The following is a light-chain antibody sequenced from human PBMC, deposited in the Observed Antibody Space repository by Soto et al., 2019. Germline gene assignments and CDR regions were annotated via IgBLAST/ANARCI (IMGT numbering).Light chain of an antibody. CDR1: SSNIGAGYH. V-gene: IGLV1-40*01. J-gene: IGLJ2*01. Sequence: QSVLTQPPSVSGAPGQRVTISCTGSSSNIGAGYHVHWYQQLPGTAPKLLIYGNSNRSSGVPDRFSGSKSGTSASLAITGLQAEDEADYYCQSYDSSLSGVVFGGGTKLTVL. CDR3: QSYDSSLSGVV. CDR2: GNS.